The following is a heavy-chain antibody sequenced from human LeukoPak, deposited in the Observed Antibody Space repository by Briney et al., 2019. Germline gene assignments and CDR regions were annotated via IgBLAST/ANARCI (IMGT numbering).Heavy chain of an antibody. V-gene: IGHV3-48*01. J-gene: IGHJ3*02. Sequence: GGSLRLSCAAPGFTFSSYSMNWVRQAPGKGLEWVSYISSSSSIIYYADSVKGRFTISRNNAKNSLYLQMNSLRAEDTAVFYCARETYYYDSSGEDAFDIWGQGTMVTVSS. CDR2: ISSSSSII. CDR1: GFTFSSYS. CDR3: ARETYYYDSSGEDAFDI. D-gene: IGHD3-22*01.